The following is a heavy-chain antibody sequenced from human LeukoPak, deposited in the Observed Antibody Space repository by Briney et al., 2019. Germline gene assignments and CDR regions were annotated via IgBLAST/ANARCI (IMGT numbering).Heavy chain of an antibody. CDR1: GFTLSDYA. V-gene: IGHV3-33*01. J-gene: IGHJ4*02. Sequence: PGGSLRLSCAASGFTLSDYAVHWVRQAPGKGLEWVAMIWYDGSNRYYADSVKGRFTISRDNSKNTVSLQMNSLRVEDTAVYYCARDWMGSTRLVGDCWGQGTLVTVSS. D-gene: IGHD2/OR15-2a*01. CDR2: IWYDGSNR. CDR3: ARDWMGSTRLVGDC.